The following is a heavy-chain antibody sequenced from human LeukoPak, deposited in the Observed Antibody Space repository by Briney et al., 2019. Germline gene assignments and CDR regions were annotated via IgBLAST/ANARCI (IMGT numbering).Heavy chain of an antibody. V-gene: IGHV5-51*01. J-gene: IGHJ3*02. CDR1: GYSFTSYW. Sequence: GESLKISCKGSGYSFTSYWIGWVRQMPGKGLEWMGIIYPGDSDTKYSPSFQGQVTISVDKSITTAFLQWSSLKASDTAMYYCARRDYYGSIDVFDIWGQGTMVTVSS. CDR3: ARRDYYGSIDVFDI. CDR2: IYPGDSDT. D-gene: IGHD3-10*01.